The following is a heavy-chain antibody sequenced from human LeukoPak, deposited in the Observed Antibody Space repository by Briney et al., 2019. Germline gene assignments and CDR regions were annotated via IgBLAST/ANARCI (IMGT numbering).Heavy chain of an antibody. CDR1: GFTFSTYS. D-gene: IGHD2-2*03. CDR2: ISSSSKYI. V-gene: IGHV3-21*01. J-gene: IGHJ5*02. CDR3: ARDLDIVVVPASWFYP. Sequence: GGSLRLSCAASGFTFSTYSMNWVRQAPGRGLEWVSSISSSSKYIYYADSVKGRFTISRDAAKNSLSLQMNSLRAEDTAVYYCARDLDIVVVPASWFYPWGQGTLVTVSS.